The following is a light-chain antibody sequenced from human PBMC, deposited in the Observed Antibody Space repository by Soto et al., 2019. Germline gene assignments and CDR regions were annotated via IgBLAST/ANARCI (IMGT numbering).Light chain of an antibody. CDR3: QQYNKWPLT. V-gene: IGKV3-15*01. CDR2: HAS. Sequence: EIVMTQSPATLSVSPGERATLSCRASQSVSSNLAWYQQKPGQAPRLLIYHASTRATGIPARFSGSGSGTEFTLTLSSLQSEDFAVYYCQQYNKWPLTFGGGTKEEIK. J-gene: IGKJ4*01. CDR1: QSVSSN.